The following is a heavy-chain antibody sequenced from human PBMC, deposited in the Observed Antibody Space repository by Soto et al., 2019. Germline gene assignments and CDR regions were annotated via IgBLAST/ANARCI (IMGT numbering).Heavy chain of an antibody. D-gene: IGHD2-2*01. Sequence: SETPSLTCTVSGGSISSGEYSWTWIRQPPGKGLEWIGYMYHSGSTYYNPSLKSRVTISIDRSKNQFSLKLSSVTAADTAVYYCASVPDYWGQGILVTVSS. CDR2: MYHSGST. CDR1: GGSISSGEYS. V-gene: IGHV4-30-2*01. CDR3: ASVPDY. J-gene: IGHJ4*02.